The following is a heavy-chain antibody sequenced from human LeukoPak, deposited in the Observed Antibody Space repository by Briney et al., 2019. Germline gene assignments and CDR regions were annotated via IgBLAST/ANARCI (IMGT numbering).Heavy chain of an antibody. Sequence: PRGSLRLSCAASGFTFSSYAMSWVRQAPGKGLEWVSAISGSGGSTYYADSVKGRFTISRDNSKNTLYLQMNSLRAEDTAVYYCAKDPNYYDSSGYYYLDEYWGQGTLVTVSS. V-gene: IGHV3-23*01. J-gene: IGHJ4*02. CDR2: ISGSGGST. CDR1: GFTFSSYA. D-gene: IGHD3-22*01. CDR3: AKDPNYYDSSGYYYLDEY.